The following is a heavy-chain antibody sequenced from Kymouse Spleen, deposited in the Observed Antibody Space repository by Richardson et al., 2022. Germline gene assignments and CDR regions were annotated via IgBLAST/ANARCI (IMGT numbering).Heavy chain of an antibody. CDR3: AKDILTGTTRYYGMDV. CDR2: ISWNSGSI. CDR1: GFTFDDYA. J-gene: IGHJ6*02. D-gene: IGHD1-7*01. Sequence: EVQLVESGGGLVQPGRSLRLSCAASGFTFDDYAMHWVRQAPGKGLEWVSGISWNSGSIGYADSVKGRFTISRDNAKNSLYLQMNSLRAEDTALYYCAKDILTGTTRYYGMDVWGQGTTVTVSS. V-gene: IGHV3-9*01.